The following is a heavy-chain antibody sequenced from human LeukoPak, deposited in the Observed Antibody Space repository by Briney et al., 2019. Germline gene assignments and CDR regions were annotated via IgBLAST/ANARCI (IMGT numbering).Heavy chain of an antibody. D-gene: IGHD2-2*01. V-gene: IGHV3-48*01. CDR3: ARDTKYAFDN. CDR2: IWIISGNT. CDR1: GFTFSSYS. J-gene: IGHJ4*02. Sequence: PGGSLRLSCAASGFTFSSYSMNWVRQAPGRGLEWISYIWIISGNTKYADSVKGRFTISGDKAKNSVYLQMNSLRVEDTAVYYCARDTKYAFDNWGQGSLVTVSS.